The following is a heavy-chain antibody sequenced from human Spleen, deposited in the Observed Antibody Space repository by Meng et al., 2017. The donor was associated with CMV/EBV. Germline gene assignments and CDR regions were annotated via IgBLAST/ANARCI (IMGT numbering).Heavy chain of an antibody. CDR3: ARDRMPAAGSGDGMDV. CDR2: ILYDGSDK. CDR1: GFIFSGHA. D-gene: IGHD6-13*01. J-gene: IGHJ6*02. V-gene: IGHV3-30*04. Sequence: GESLKISCEVSGFIFSGHAMNWVRQAPGKGLERVAVILYDGSDKYYADSVKGRFTISRDNSKNTLYLQMNSLRVEDTAVYYCARDRMPAAGSGDGMDVWGQGTTVTVSS.